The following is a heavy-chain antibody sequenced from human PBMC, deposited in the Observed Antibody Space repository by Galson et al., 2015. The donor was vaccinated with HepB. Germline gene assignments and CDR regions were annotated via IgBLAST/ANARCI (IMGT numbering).Heavy chain of an antibody. J-gene: IGHJ4*02. CDR3: AKDLGHSSSWYGENYFDY. D-gene: IGHD6-13*01. V-gene: IGHV3-23*01. CDR1: GFTFSSYA. CDR2: ISGSGGST. Sequence: SLRLSCAASGFTFSSYAMSWVRQAPGKGLEWVSAISGSGGSTYYADSVKGRFTISRDNSKNTLYLQMNSLRAEDTAVYYCAKDLGHSSSWYGENYFDYWGQGTLVTVSS.